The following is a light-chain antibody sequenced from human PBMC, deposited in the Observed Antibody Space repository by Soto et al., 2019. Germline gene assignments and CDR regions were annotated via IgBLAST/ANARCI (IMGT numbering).Light chain of an antibody. V-gene: IGKV3-11*01. CDR2: DAS. CDR3: QRRSYPFT. CDR1: QNVRTY. J-gene: IGKJ3*01. Sequence: EIVLTQSPATLSLSPGERATLSCRSSQNVRTYLAWYQQKPGQAPRLLIYDASNRATGLPARFTGSGSGADFTLTISSLEAEVFAVYYCQRRSYPFTFGPGTKGDIK.